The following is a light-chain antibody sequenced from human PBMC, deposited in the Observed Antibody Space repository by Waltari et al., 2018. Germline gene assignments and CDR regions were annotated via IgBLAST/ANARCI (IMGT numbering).Light chain of an antibody. CDR3: QQYYSSPAT. Sequence: AIRITQSPSSLSASTGDRVPINCRASQSISSYLAWYQQKPGKAPKVLIYAASTLQSGVPSRFSGSGSGTDFTLTISCLQSEDFAIYYCQQYYSSPATFGQGTKVEIK. J-gene: IGKJ1*01. V-gene: IGKV1-8*01. CDR2: AAS. CDR1: QSISSY.